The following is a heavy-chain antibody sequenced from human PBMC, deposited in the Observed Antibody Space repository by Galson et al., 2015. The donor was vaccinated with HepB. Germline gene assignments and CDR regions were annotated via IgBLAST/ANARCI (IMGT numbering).Heavy chain of an antibody. V-gene: IGHV1-58*02. Sequence: SVKVSCKASGFNFTSSAMQWVRQARGQRLEWIGWIVVGSGNTKDAQKFQERVTITRDMSTRTAYKELSSLRSEDTAVYYCAAGIVGTTTPDFDSWGQGTLVTVSS. D-gene: IGHD1-26*01. CDR2: IVVGSGNT. CDR3: AAGIVGTTTPDFDS. J-gene: IGHJ4*02. CDR1: GFNFTSSA.